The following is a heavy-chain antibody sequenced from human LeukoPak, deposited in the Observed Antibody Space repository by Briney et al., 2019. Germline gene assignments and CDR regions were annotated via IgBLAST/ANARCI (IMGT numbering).Heavy chain of an antibody. J-gene: IGHJ4*02. Sequence: SSVKVSCKASGGTFSSYTISWVRQAPGQGLEWMGRIIPILGIANYAQKFHGRVTITADKSTSTAYMELSSLRSEDTAVYSCAREVGERLPAGLWGQGTLVTVSS. CDR2: IIPILGIA. CDR3: AREVGERLPAGL. CDR1: GGTFSSYT. V-gene: IGHV1-69*04. D-gene: IGHD3-16*01.